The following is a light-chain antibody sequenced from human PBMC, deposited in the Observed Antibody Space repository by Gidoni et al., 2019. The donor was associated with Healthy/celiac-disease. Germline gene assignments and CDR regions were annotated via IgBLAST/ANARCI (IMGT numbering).Light chain of an antibody. V-gene: IGKV3-20*01. CDR2: GAS. Sequence: IVLTQSPGTLNLSPGERATLSCRASQSVSSSYLAWYQQKPGQAPRLLIYGASSRATGIPDRFSGSGSGTDFTLTISRLEPEDFAVYYCQQYGSSPRTFGQGTKVEIK. J-gene: IGKJ1*01. CDR3: QQYGSSPRT. CDR1: QSVSSSY.